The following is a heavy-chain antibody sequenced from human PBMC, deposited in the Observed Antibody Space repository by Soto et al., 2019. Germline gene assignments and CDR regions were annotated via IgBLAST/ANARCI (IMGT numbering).Heavy chain of an antibody. D-gene: IGHD3-22*01. Sequence: GGSLRLSCPASGFTFSGFSMNWVRQAPGKGLEWVSSVTSSPSSMFYADSVKGRFTISRDDAKDSLFLQMNSLRADDTAVYYCAREADFASSGYVLDYWGLGTLVTVSS. J-gene: IGHJ4*02. CDR1: GFTFSGFS. CDR2: VTSSPSSM. V-gene: IGHV3-21*01. CDR3: AREADFASSGYVLDY.